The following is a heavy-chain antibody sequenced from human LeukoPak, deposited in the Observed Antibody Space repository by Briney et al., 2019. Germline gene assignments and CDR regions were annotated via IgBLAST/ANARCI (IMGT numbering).Heavy chain of an antibody. Sequence: SETLSLTCTVSGGSISSYYWSWIRQPAGKGLEWIGRIYTSGSTSYNPSLKSRVTMSVDTSKNQFSLKLSSVTAADTAVYYCARVGSGFEATEFDYWGQGTLVTVSS. CDR2: IYTSGST. D-gene: IGHD3-10*01. V-gene: IGHV4-4*07. J-gene: IGHJ4*02. CDR1: GGSISSYY. CDR3: ARVGSGFEATEFDY.